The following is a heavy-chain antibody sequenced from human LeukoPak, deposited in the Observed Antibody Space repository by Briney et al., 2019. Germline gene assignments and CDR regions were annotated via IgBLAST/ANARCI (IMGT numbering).Heavy chain of an antibody. V-gene: IGHV4-34*01. CDR1: GGSFSGYY. CDR3: ARAIRRAPRWFDT. D-gene: IGHD1-14*01. Sequence: PSETLSLTCAVYGGSFSGYYWSWIRQPPGKGPEWVGEINHSRSTPYKPCLTTPVTISVNTSKSQFSLKLRSVTAADTAVYYCARAIRRAPRWFDTSGEGTLVTASS. J-gene: IGHJ5*02. CDR2: INHSRST.